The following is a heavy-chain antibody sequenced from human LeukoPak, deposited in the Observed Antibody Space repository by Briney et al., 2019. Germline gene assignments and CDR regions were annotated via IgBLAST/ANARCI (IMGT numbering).Heavy chain of an antibody. CDR3: ARDPDITGTLYFDY. Sequence: SETLSLTCTVSGGSISSYYWSWIRQPPGKGLEWIGYIYYSGSTNYNPSLKSRVTISVDTSKNQFSLKLSSVTAPDTAVYYCARDPDITGTLYFDYWAQGTLVTVSS. V-gene: IGHV4-59*01. D-gene: IGHD1-7*01. CDR2: IYYSGST. CDR1: GGSISSYY. J-gene: IGHJ4*02.